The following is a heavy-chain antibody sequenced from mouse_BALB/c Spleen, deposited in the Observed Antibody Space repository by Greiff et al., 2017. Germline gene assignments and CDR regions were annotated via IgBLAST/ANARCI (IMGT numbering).Heavy chain of an antibody. Sequence: EVQRVESGGGLVQPGGSRKLSCAASGFTFSSFGMHWVRQAPEKGLEWVAYISSGSSTIYYADTVKGRFTISRDNPKNTLFLQMTSLRSEDTAMYYCARSGYYDPLFAYWGQGTLVTVSA. V-gene: IGHV5-17*02. J-gene: IGHJ3*01. CDR2: ISSGSSTI. D-gene: IGHD2-4*01. CDR3: ARSGYYDPLFAY. CDR1: GFTFSSFG.